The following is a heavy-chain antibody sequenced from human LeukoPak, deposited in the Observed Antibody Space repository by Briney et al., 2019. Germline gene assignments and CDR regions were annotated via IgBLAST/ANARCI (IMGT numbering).Heavy chain of an antibody. CDR1: GGSISDYY. D-gene: IGHD2-15*01. J-gene: IGHJ6*02. V-gene: IGHV4-4*07. CDR3: ARDFPHGSGRYFYEGMDV. CDR2: IYSSGST. Sequence: SETLSLTCTVYGGSISDYYWSWIRQSAGKGLEWIGHIYSSGSTYYNPSLKSRLTMSVDMSKNQVSLKLSSMTAADTAVYYCARDFPHGSGRYFYEGMDVWGQGTTVTVSS.